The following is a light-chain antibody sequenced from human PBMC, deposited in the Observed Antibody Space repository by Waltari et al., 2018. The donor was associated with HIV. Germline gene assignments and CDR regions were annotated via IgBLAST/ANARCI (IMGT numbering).Light chain of an antibody. V-gene: IGKV1-39*01. J-gene: IGKJ2*01. CDR1: QSISSY. Sequence: DIQMTQSSSSLSTSVGDRVTITCRASQSISSYLNWYQQKPGKAPKLLIYDASSLQSGVPSRFSGSGSGTDFTLTISSLQPEYFATYYCQQSYSSPYTFGQGTKLEIK. CDR2: DAS. CDR3: QQSYSSPYT.